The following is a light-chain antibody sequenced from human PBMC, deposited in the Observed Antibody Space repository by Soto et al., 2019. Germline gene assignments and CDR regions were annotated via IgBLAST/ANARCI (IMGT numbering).Light chain of an antibody. CDR3: QQYGSSPIT. CDR1: QRVSSSY. V-gene: IGKV3-20*01. J-gene: IGKJ5*01. Sequence: EIVLTQSPGTLSLSPGERATPSSRASQRVSSSYLAWTQQKPGQAPRPLIYGASSRATGIPDRFSGSGSGTDFTLTISRLEPEDFAVYYCQQYGSSPITFGQGTRLEIK. CDR2: GAS.